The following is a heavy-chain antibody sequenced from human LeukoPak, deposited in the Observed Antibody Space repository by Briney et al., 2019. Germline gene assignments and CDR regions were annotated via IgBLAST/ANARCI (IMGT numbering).Heavy chain of an antibody. CDR2: ISYDGSNK. CDR1: GFTFSSYG. D-gene: IGHD4-17*01. CDR3: AKARKAYGDYGYYYYGMDV. Sequence: GRSLRLSCAASGFTFSSYGMHWVRQAPGKGLEWVAVISYDGSNKYYADSVKGRITISRDNSKNTLYLQMNSLRAEDTAVYYCAKARKAYGDYGYYYYGMDVWGQGTTVTVSS. V-gene: IGHV3-30*18. J-gene: IGHJ6*02.